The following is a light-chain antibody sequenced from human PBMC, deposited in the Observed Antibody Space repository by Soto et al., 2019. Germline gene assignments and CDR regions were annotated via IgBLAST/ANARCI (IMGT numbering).Light chain of an antibody. CDR1: QSVSSSY. V-gene: IGKV3-20*01. CDR2: GAS. J-gene: IGKJ1*01. Sequence: EIVLTQSPGTLSLSPGERATLSCRASQSVSSSYLAWYQQKPGQAPRLLIYGASSRATGIPDRFSGSGSETDFTLTNSRLEPEDFAVYYCQQYGSSSLTFGQGTKVEI. CDR3: QQYGSSSLT.